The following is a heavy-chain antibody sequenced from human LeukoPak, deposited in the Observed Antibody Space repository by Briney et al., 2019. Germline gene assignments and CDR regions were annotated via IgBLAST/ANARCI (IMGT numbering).Heavy chain of an antibody. D-gene: IGHD5-18*01. Sequence: GESLKISCKGSGYSFTSYWIGWVRQMPGKGLEWMGIIYPGDSDTRYSPSFQGQVTISADKSLTTAYLQWNSLKASDTALYYCARQTAMGRSGDHWGQGTLVTVSS. CDR3: ARQTAMGRSGDH. J-gene: IGHJ4*02. CDR2: IYPGDSDT. V-gene: IGHV5-51*01. CDR1: GYSFTSYW.